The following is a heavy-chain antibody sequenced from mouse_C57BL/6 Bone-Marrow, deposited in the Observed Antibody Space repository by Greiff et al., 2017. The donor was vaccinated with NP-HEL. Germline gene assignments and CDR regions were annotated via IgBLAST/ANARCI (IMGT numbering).Heavy chain of an antibody. V-gene: IGHV5-17*01. Sequence: EVKLVESGGGLVKPGGSLTLSCAASGFTFSDYGMHWVRQAPEKGLEWVAYISSGSSPIYYADTVKGRFTISRDNAKNTLFLQMTSLRSVDTAMYYCARPYDYDGYWCVDVWGTGTTVTVSS. D-gene: IGHD2-4*01. CDR1: GFTFSDYG. CDR3: ARPYDYDGYWCVDV. CDR2: ISSGSSPI. J-gene: IGHJ1*03.